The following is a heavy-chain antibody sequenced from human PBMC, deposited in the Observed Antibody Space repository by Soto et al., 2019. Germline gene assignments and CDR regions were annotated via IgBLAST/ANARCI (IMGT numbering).Heavy chain of an antibody. CDR1: GGTFSSYA. CDR3: ARDWTHYDSSGPGDY. Sequence: ASVKVSCKASGGTFSSYAISWVRQAPGQGLGWMGGIIPIFGTANYSQKFQGRVTITADASTITAYMELSSLRSEDTAVYYCARDWTHYDSSGPGDYWGQGTLVTVSS. CDR2: IIPIFGTA. J-gene: IGHJ4*02. D-gene: IGHD3-22*01. V-gene: IGHV1-69*13.